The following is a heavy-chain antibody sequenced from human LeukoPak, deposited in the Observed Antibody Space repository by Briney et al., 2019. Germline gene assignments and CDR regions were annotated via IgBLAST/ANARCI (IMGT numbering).Heavy chain of an antibody. J-gene: IGHJ5*02. Sequence: KASQTLSLTCTVSGGSISSGGYYWSWIRQPPGKGLEWIGYIYYSGSTNYNPSLKSRVTISVDTSKNQFSLKLSSVTAADTAVYYCARLAARNWFDPWGQGTLVTVSS. CDR1: GGSISSGGYY. V-gene: IGHV4-61*08. CDR2: IYYSGST. CDR3: ARLAARNWFDP.